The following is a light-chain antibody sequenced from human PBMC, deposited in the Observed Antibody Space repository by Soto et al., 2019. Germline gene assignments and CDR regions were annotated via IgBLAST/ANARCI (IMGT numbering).Light chain of an antibody. CDR2: GAV. CDR3: QQLNNFPPFT. J-gene: IGKJ3*01. V-gene: IGKV1-9*01. Sequence: IQLTQSPSSLPASVGDRVTITCRASQAVSSYLAWYQQKPGKAPKLLIYGAVTLQSGVPSRFSGSGSGTDFTLTISSLQPDDLATYYCQQLNNFPPFTFGPGTKVDLK. CDR1: QAVSSY.